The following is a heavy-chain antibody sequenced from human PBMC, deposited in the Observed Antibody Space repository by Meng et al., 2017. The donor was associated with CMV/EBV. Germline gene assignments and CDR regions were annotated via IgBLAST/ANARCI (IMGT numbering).Heavy chain of an antibody. CDR2: IYYSGST. J-gene: IGHJ6*02. CDR1: GGSISSYY. Sequence: SETLSLTCTVSGGSISSYYWSWIREPPGKGLEWTGYIYYSGSTNYNPSLKSRVTISVDTSKNQFSLKLSSVTAADTAVYYCARDKYVDYDFWSGPLYYYYGMDVWGQGTTVTVSS. CDR3: ARDKYVDYDFWSGPLYYYYGMDV. D-gene: IGHD3-3*01. V-gene: IGHV4-59*01.